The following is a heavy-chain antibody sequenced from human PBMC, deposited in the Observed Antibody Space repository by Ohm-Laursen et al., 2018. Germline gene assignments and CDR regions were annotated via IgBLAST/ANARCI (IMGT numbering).Heavy chain of an antibody. D-gene: IGHD5-18*01. J-gene: IGHJ6*02. Sequence: SDTLSLTCAVYGGSFSGYYWSWIRQPPGKGLEWIGEINHSGSTNYNPSLKSRVTITVDTTKTQFSLKLRSVTAADTAVYYCARGGRGYSYGYVAYYGMDVWGQGTTVSVSS. CDR1: GGSFSGYY. CDR3: ARGGRGYSYGYVAYYGMDV. V-gene: IGHV4-34*01. CDR2: INHSGST.